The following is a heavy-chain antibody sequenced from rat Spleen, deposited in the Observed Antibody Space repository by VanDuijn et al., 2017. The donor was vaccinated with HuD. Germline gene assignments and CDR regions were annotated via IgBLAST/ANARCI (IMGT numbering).Heavy chain of an antibody. CDR3: ARRRLGASPFEY. Sequence: EVQLVESGGGLVQPGRSLKLSCAASGFTFSDYNMAWVRQAPKKGLEWVATISYDGSSTYYRDSVKGRFTISRDNAKSNLYLQMDSLRSEDTATYYCARRRLGASPFEYWGQGVMVTVSS. J-gene: IGHJ2*01. CDR1: GFTFSDYN. CDR2: ISYDGSST. D-gene: IGHD5-1*01. V-gene: IGHV5-7*01.